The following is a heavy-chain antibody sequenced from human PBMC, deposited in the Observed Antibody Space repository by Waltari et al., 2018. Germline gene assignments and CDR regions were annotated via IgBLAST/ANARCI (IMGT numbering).Heavy chain of an antibody. CDR2: ISGSGGST. CDR1: GFTFSSYA. V-gene: IGHV3-23*01. D-gene: IGHD2-2*01. CDR3: AKAEYCSSTSCCYFDY. Sequence: EVQLLESGGGLVQPGGSLRLSCAASGFTFSSYAMSWVRQAPGKGLEWVSAISGSGGSTYYADSVKGRFTISRDNSKNTLYLQMNSLRAEDTAVYYCAKAEYCSSTSCCYFDYWGQGTLVTVSS. J-gene: IGHJ4*02.